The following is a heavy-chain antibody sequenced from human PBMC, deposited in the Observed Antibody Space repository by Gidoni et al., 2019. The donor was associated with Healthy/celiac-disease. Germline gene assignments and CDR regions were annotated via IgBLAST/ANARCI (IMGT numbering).Heavy chain of an antibody. CDR2: ISYDGSNK. CDR3: ARVGYQLLYRYGLFWFDP. J-gene: IGHJ5*02. Sequence: QVQLVESGGGVVQPGRSLRLSCAASGFTFSSYAMHWVRQAPGKGLELVAVISYDGSNKYYADSVKGRFTISRDNSKNTLYLQMNSLRAEDTAVYYCARVGYQLLYRYGLFWFDPWGQGTLVTVSS. CDR1: GFTFSSYA. V-gene: IGHV3-30-3*01. D-gene: IGHD2-2*02.